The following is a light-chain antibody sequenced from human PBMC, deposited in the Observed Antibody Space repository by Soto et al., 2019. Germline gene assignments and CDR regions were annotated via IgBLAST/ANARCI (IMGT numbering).Light chain of an antibody. CDR1: SSDVGGYNY. CDR2: EVS. J-gene: IGLJ2*01. Sequence: QAALTQPASVSGSPGQSITIACTGTSSDVGGYNYVSWYQQHPGQAPKLMIYEVSNRPSGVSNRFSGSKSGNTASLTISGLQAEDEADYYCSSYTSSSTVVFGGGTKLTVL. CDR3: SSYTSSSTVV. V-gene: IGLV2-14*01.